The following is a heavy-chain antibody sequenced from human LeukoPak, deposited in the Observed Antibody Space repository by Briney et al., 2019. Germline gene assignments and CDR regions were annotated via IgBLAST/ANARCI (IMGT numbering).Heavy chain of an antibody. CDR2: INPKSGGT. Sequence: ASVKVSCKASGYTFTGYYMHWVRQAPGQGLEWMGWINPKSGGTNYAQKFQGRVTMTRDTSISTAYMELSRLRSHDTAVYYCARVDIVGATFDYWGQGTVVTVSS. J-gene: IGHJ4*02. D-gene: IGHD1-26*01. CDR1: GYTFTGYY. CDR3: ARVDIVGATFDY. V-gene: IGHV1-2*02.